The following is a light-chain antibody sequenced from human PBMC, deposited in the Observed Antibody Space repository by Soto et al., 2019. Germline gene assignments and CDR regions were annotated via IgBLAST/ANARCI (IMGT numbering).Light chain of an antibody. J-gene: IGKJ2*01. CDR2: AAS. Sequence: DIQMTQSPSSLSASVGDRVTITCRASQGIRNGLGWYQQKPEKAPKRLIYAASSLQSGVPSRFSGSGSGTEFTLTISSRQPEDFANYYCLQHNTYPFTLGQGTKLEIK. V-gene: IGKV1-17*01. CDR3: LQHNTYPFT. CDR1: QGIRNG.